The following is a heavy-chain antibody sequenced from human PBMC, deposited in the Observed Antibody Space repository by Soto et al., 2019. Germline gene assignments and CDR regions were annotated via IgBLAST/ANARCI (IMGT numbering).Heavy chain of an antibody. Sequence: ASVKVSCKASGYTFTSYGISWVRQAPGQGLEWMGWISAYNGDTNYAQKLQGRVTMTTDTSTSTAYMELRSLRSDDTAVYYCARAPYEWGYFDYWGQGTLVTVSS. J-gene: IGHJ4*02. V-gene: IGHV1-18*01. D-gene: IGHD1-26*01. CDR2: ISAYNGDT. CDR1: GYTFTSYG. CDR3: ARAPYEWGYFDY.